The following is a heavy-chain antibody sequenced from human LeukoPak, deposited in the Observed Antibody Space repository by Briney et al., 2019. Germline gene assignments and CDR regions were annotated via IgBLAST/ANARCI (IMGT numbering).Heavy chain of an antibody. CDR3: ARSGYNRFDY. CDR1: GFTFSNYG. J-gene: IGHJ4*02. D-gene: IGHD5-24*01. V-gene: IGHV3-23*01. Sequence: GGSLRLSCAASGFTFSNYGMSWVRQAPGKGLEWVSAITGSGGTTYYADSVKGRFTISRDNSKNTLYLQMSSLRAEDTAVYFCARSGYNRFDYWGQGTLVTVSS. CDR2: ITGSGGTT.